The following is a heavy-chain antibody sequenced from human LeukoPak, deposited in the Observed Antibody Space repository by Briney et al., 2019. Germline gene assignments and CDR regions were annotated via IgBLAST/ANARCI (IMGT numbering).Heavy chain of an antibody. Sequence: GGSLRLSCTASGFIFSTYWMTWVRQAPGMGLEWVANIRQDGREIFYVDSVKGRFIISRDNAKNSLYLQLNSLRAENTAVYYCARVRTEWYIDLWGRVTLVTVSS. J-gene: IGHJ2*01. V-gene: IGHV3-7*01. CDR2: IRQDGREI. CDR1: GFIFSTYW. D-gene: IGHD2-8*02. CDR3: ARVRTEWYIDL.